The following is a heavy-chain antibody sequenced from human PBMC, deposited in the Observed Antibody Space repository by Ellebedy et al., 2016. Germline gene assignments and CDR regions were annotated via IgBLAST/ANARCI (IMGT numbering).Heavy chain of an antibody. Sequence: GESLKISXAASGFTFSSYWMSWVRQAPGKGLEWVSYISSSSSTIYYADSVKGRFTISRDNAKNSLYLQMNSLRAEDTAVYYCAREALQLVPDYWGQGTLVTVSS. CDR1: GFTFSSYW. D-gene: IGHD6-13*01. V-gene: IGHV3-48*04. CDR2: ISSSSSTI. CDR3: AREALQLVPDY. J-gene: IGHJ4*02.